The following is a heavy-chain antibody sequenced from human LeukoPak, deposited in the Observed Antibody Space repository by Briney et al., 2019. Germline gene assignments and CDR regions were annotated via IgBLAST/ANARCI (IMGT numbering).Heavy chain of an antibody. CDR1: GFTFSSYG. Sequence: PGRSLRLSCAASGFTFSSYGMHWVRQAPGKGLEWVAVIWYDGSNKYYADSVKGRFTISRDNSKNTLYLQMNSLRAEDTAVYYCAKSGSSSWYDGDAFDIWGQGTMVAVSS. D-gene: IGHD6-13*01. V-gene: IGHV3-33*06. CDR3: AKSGSSSWYDGDAFDI. CDR2: IWYDGSNK. J-gene: IGHJ3*02.